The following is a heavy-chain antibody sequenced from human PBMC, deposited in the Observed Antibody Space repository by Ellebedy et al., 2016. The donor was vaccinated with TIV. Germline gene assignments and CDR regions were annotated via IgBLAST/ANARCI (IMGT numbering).Heavy chain of an antibody. J-gene: IGHJ1*01. CDR1: AYAFTNSW. V-gene: IGHV5-51*01. CDR3: VRRGQSEFFQH. Sequence: GESLKISXQASAYAFTNSWIAWVRQMPGKGLEWMGIIYPGDSDTRYSPSFQGQVTISADKSISTAYLQWSSLKASDTAMYYCVRRGQSEFFQHWGQGTLVSVSS. CDR2: IYPGDSDT. D-gene: IGHD1-26*01.